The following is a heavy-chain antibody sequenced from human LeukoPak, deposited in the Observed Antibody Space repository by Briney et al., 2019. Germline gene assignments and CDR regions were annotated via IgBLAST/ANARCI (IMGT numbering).Heavy chain of an antibody. D-gene: IGHD4-11*01. V-gene: IGHV3-48*01. CDR2: ISSSSSTI. J-gene: IGHJ6*03. CDR1: GFTFSSYG. Sequence: GGSLRLSCAASGFTFSSYGMHWVRQAPGRGLEWVSYISSSSSTIFYADSEKGRFTISRDNAKNSLYLQMNSLSAEDTAVYYCARIKGITVTLHYMDVWGKGTTVTVSS. CDR3: ARIKGITVTLHYMDV.